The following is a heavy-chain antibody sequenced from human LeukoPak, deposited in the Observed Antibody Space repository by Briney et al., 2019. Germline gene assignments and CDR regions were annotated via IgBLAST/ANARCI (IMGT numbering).Heavy chain of an antibody. Sequence: PGGSLRLSCAASGFTFSTYSMNWVRQAPGKGLEWVSSISSSSTYIYYADSVKGRFTISRDNAMNSLYLQMNSLRAEDTAVYYCGTWTTVASYFDYWGQGTLVTVSS. CDR2: ISSSSTYI. D-gene: IGHD4-17*01. CDR3: GTWTTVASYFDY. J-gene: IGHJ4*02. V-gene: IGHV3-21*06. CDR1: GFTFSTYS.